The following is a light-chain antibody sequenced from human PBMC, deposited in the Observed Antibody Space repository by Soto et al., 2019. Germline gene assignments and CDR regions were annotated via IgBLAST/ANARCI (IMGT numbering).Light chain of an antibody. J-gene: IGKJ2*01. CDR1: ESVRNNF. V-gene: IGKV3-20*01. CDR3: HHYSYHANT. Sequence: LILTQSPGTLSLSPGERATLSCRASESVRNNFLAWYQQHPGQAPRLLIFGASSRATGIPDRFTGTGSGAAFSITNSRMEPDDSAVYFCHHYSYHANTFGQGTKLEIK. CDR2: GAS.